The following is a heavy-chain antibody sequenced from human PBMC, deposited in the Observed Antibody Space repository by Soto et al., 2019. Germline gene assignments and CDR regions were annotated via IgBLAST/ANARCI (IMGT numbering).Heavy chain of an antibody. CDR1: GGSISSYY. V-gene: IGHV4-59*08. CDR2: IYYSGST. D-gene: IGHD2-2*01. J-gene: IGHJ4*02. Sequence: SETLSLTCTVSGGSISSYYWSWIRRPPGKGLEWIGYIYYSGSTNYNPSLKSRVTKSVDTSKNQFSLKLSSVTAADTAVYYCARHACSSTSCPFDYWGQGTLVTVSS. CDR3: ARHACSSTSCPFDY.